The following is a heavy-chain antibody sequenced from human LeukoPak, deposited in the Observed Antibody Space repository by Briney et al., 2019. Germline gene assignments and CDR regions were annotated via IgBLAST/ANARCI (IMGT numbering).Heavy chain of an antibody. V-gene: IGHV2-70*11. Sequence: SGPTLVNPTQTLTLTCTFSGFSLSTSGMCVSWIRQPPGKALGWLARIDWDDDKYYSTSLKTRLTISKDTSKNQVVLTMTNMDPVDTATYYCARTYDSSGYYYFDYWGQGTLVTVSS. D-gene: IGHD3-22*01. CDR1: GFSLSTSGMC. J-gene: IGHJ4*02. CDR2: IDWDDDK. CDR3: ARTYDSSGYYYFDY.